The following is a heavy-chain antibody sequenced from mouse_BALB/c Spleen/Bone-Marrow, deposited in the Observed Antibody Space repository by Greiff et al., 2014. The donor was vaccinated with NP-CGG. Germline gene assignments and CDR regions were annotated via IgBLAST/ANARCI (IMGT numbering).Heavy chain of an antibody. CDR3: AYYRYGDALYY. D-gene: IGHD2-14*01. CDR2: INSGSSTI. J-gene: IGHJ4*01. V-gene: IGHV5-17*02. Sequence: DVHLVESGGGLVQPGGSRKLSCAASGFTFSSFGMHWVRQAPEKGLEWVAYINSGSSTIYYADTVKGRFTISRDNPKNTLFLQMTSLRSEDTAMYYCAYYRYGDALYYWGQGTSVTVSS. CDR1: GFTFSSFG.